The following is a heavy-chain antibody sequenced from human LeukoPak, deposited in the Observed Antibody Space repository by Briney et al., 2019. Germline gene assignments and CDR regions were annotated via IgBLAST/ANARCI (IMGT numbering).Heavy chain of an antibody. V-gene: IGHV1-18*01. CDR3: ASSRSGQQLVIDYFDY. J-gene: IGHJ4*02. Sequence: ASVKVSCKASGYTFTSYGISWVRQAPGQGLEWMGCISAYNGNTNYAQKLQGRVTMTTDTSTSTAYMELRSLRSDDTAVYYCASSRSGQQLVIDYFDYWGQGTLVTVSS. CDR2: ISAYNGNT. D-gene: IGHD6-13*01. CDR1: GYTFTSYG.